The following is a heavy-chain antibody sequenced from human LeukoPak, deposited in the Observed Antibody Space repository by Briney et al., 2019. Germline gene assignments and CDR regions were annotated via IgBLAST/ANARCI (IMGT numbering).Heavy chain of an antibody. V-gene: IGHV4-34*01. Sequence: SETLSLTCAVYGGSFSGYYWSWIRQPPGKGLEWIGEINHSGSTNYNPSLKSRVTIPVDTSKNQFSLKLSSVTAADTAVYYCARGLEGSGRPFDYWGQGTLVTVSS. CDR3: ARGLEGSGRPFDY. CDR2: INHSGST. D-gene: IGHD6-19*01. CDR1: GGSFSGYY. J-gene: IGHJ4*02.